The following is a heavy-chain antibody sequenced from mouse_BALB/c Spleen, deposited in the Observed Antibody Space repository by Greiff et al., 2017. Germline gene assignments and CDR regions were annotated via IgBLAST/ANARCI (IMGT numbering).Heavy chain of an antibody. J-gene: IGHJ2*01. CDR1: GYSITSDYA. CDR3: AREGLGSDY. D-gene: IGHD4-1*01. V-gene: IGHV3-2*02. Sequence: DVQLQESGPGLVKPSQSLSLTCTVTGYSITSDYAWNWIRQFPGNKLEWMGYISYSGSTSYNPSLKSRISITRDTSKNQFFLQLNSVTTEDTATYYCAREGLGSDYWGQGTTLTVSS. CDR2: ISYSGST.